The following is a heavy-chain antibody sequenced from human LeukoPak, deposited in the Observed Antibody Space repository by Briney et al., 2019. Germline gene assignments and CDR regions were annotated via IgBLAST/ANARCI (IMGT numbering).Heavy chain of an antibody. CDR1: GFTFSGSA. J-gene: IGHJ6*03. CDR2: IRSKANSYAT. V-gene: IGHV3-73*01. Sequence: GGSLRLSCAASGFTFSGSAMHWVRQASGKGLEWVGRIRSKANSYATAYAASVKGRFTISRDDSKNTAYLQMNSLKTEDTAVYYCTQSDPYYYYYMDVWGKGTTVTVSS. CDR3: TQSDPYYYYYMDV.